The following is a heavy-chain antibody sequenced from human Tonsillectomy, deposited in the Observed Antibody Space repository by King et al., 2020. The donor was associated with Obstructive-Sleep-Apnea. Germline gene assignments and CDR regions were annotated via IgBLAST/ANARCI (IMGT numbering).Heavy chain of an antibody. V-gene: IGHV4-38-2*02. CDR1: GYSISSGYY. D-gene: IGHD2/OR15-2a*01. CDR2: IYHNGST. J-gene: IGHJ3*02. CDR3: ASSLYGPGDAFDI. Sequence: QLQESGPGLVKPSETLSLTCTVSGYSISSGYYWGWIRQPPGKGLEGIGSIYHNGSTYYNPSLKSRVTISVDTSKNQFSLKLSSVTAADTAVYSCASSLYGPGDAFDIWGQGTMVTFSS.